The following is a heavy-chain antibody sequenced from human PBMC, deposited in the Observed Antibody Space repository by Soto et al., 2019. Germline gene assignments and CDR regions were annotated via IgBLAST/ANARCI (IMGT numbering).Heavy chain of an antibody. J-gene: IGHJ5*02. CDR1: GFTFSSYA. Sequence: EVQLVESGGGLVQPGGSLRLSCSASGFTFSSYAMHWVRQAPGKGLEYVSAISSNGGSTYYADSVKGRFTISRDNSENTLYLQMSSLRAEDTAMYYCVKDVGVTMVRGVIGTFSDWFDPWGQGTLVTVSS. CDR3: VKDVGVTMVRGVIGTFSDWFDP. V-gene: IGHV3-64D*06. CDR2: ISSNGGST. D-gene: IGHD3-10*01.